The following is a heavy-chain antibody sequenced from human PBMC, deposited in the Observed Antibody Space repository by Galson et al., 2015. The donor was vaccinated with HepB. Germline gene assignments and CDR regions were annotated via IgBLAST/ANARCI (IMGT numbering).Heavy chain of an antibody. V-gene: IGHV2-70*04. J-gene: IGHJ3*02. CDR2: IDWDDDK. CDR1: GFSLSTSGMR. D-gene: IGHD2-15*01. CDR3: ARIPSGGSSSDAFDI. Sequence: PALVKPTQTLTLTCTFSGFSLSTSGMRVSWIRQPPGKALEWLARIDWDDDKFYSTSLKTRLTISKDTSKNQVVLTMTNMDPVDTATYYCARIPSGGSSSDAFDIWGQGTMVTVSS.